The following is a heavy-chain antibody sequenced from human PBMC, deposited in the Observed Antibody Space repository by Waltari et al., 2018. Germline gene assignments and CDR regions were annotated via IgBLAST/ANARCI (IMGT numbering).Heavy chain of an antibody. V-gene: IGHV4-4*02. CDR2: ICHTGSS. J-gene: IGHJ6*02. Sequence: QVQLQESGPRLVKPSETLSLTCAVSGASISRGNWWSWVRKSPEKGLEWIGEICHTGSSIYNPSLESRVTISVDKPNNQFSLNLKSVTAADTAVYYCAKSQADYVDYYGMAVWGQGTTVTVSS. D-gene: IGHD4-17*01. CDR3: AKSQADYVDYYGMAV. CDR1: GASISRGNW.